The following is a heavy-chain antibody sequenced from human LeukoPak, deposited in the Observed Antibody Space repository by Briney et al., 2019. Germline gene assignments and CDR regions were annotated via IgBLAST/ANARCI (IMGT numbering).Heavy chain of an antibody. D-gene: IGHD3-9*01. CDR2: ISGSGGST. CDR1: GFTFSSYA. Sequence: GGSLRLSCAASGFTFSSYAMSWVRQAPGKGLEWVSAISGSGGSTYYADSVKGRFTISRDNSKNTLYLQMNSLRAEDTAVYYCAKAAALYYDILTGYPAFDYWGQGTLVTVSS. CDR3: AKAAALYYDILTGYPAFDY. J-gene: IGHJ4*02. V-gene: IGHV3-23*01.